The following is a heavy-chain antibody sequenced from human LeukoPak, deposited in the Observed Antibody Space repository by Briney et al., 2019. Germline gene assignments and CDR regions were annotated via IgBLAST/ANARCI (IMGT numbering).Heavy chain of an antibody. CDR2: ISGSGGST. CDR3: AKRPASSGYFDY. J-gene: IGHJ4*02. CDR1: GFTFSSYA. V-gene: IGHV3-23*01. D-gene: IGHD3-22*01. Sequence: GGSLRLSCAASGFTFSSYAMSWVRQAPGKGLEWVSAISGSGGSTYYADSVKGRFTISRDNSKNTLYLQMNTLRAEDTAVYYCAKRPASSGYFDYWGQGTLVTVSS.